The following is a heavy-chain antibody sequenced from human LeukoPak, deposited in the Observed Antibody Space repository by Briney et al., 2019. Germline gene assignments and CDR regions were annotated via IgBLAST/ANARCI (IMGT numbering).Heavy chain of an antibody. CDR2: INPNSGGT. V-gene: IGHV1-2*06. Sequence: ASVKVSCKASGYTFTSYYMHWVRQAPGQGLEWMGRINPNSGGTNYAQKFQGRVTMTRDTSISTAYMELSRLRSDDTAVYFCARATLSDYYFNYWGQGTLVTVSS. CDR1: GYTFTSYY. CDR3: ARATLSDYYFNY. J-gene: IGHJ4*02.